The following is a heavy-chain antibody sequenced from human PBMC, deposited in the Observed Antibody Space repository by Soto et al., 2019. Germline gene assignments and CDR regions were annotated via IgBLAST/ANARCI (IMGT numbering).Heavy chain of an antibody. CDR3: ARRGAPAGKTIFDS. Sequence: PSETLSLTCAVSGGSISSGGYSWNWIRQPPGKGLEWIGYIYHSGSTYYNPSLKSRVTISVDTSKNQFSLKLSSVTAADTAVYYCARRGAPAGKTIFDSWGQGTLVTVSS. CDR2: IYHSGST. J-gene: IGHJ4*02. CDR1: GGSISSGGYS. V-gene: IGHV4-30-2*01. D-gene: IGHD6-13*01.